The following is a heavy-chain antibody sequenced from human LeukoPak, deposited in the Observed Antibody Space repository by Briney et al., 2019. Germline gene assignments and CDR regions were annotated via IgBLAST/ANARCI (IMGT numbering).Heavy chain of an antibody. CDR1: GFTFSSYS. CDR2: ISSSSSYI. D-gene: IGHD3-9*01. CDR3: AREYDILTGYYILAMGAFDI. V-gene: IGHV3-21*01. J-gene: IGHJ3*02. Sequence: GGSLRLSCAASGFTFSSYSMNWVRQAPGKGLEWVSSISSSSSYIYYADSVKGRFTISRDNAKNSLYLQMNSLRAEDTAVYYCAREYDILTGYYILAMGAFDIWGQGTMVTVSS.